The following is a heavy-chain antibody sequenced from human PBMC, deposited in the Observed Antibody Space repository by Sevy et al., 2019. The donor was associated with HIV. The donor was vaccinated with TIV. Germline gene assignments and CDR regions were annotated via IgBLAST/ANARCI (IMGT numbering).Heavy chain of an antibody. CDR1: GFTVSSNY. J-gene: IGHJ4*02. Sequence: GGSLRLSCAASGFTVSSNYMSWVRQAPGKGLEWVSVIYSGGSTYYADSVKGRFTISRDNSKNTLYLQMNSLRAEDTAVYYCATVGPYYDSSGFLDYWGQGTLVTVSS. V-gene: IGHV3-53*01. CDR3: ATVGPYYDSSGFLDY. D-gene: IGHD3-22*01. CDR2: IYSGGST.